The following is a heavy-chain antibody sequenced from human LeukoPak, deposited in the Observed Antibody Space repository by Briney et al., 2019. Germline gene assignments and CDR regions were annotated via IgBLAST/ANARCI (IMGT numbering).Heavy chain of an antibody. J-gene: IGHJ2*01. CDR3: ARASSSHWHYWYFDL. V-gene: IGHV3-48*04. D-gene: IGHD6-13*01. CDR2: ISSSGSVT. Sequence: SGESLRLSCAASGFTFSSYTMSWVRQAPGKGLEWIAYISSSGSVTYYADSVKGRFSISRDTTTNVAFLQMNSLRAEDTAVYYCARASSSHWHYWYFDLWGRGSQVTVSS. CDR1: GFTFSSYT.